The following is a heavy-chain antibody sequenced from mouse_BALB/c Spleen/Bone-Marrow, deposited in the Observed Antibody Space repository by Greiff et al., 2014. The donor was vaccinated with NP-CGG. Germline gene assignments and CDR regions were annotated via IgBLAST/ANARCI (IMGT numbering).Heavy chain of an antibody. CDR3: ARITTATGAMDY. V-gene: IGHV2-9*02. D-gene: IGHD1-2*01. CDR1: GFSLTNYG. J-gene: IGHJ4*01. CDR2: IWADGST. Sequence: VQLQQSGPGLVAPSQSLSITCTVSGFSLTNYGVHWVRQPPGKGLECLGVIWADGSTNYNSALMSRLSISKDNSKSQVFFKMNSLQTDDTAMYYCARITTATGAMDYWGQGTSVTVSS.